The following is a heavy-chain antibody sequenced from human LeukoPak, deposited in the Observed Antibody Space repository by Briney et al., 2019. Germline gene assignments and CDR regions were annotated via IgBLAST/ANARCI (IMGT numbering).Heavy chain of an antibody. D-gene: IGHD4-17*01. Sequence: PGGSLRLSCAASGFTFSSYAMSWVRQAPGKGLEWVSAISGSGGSTYYADSVKGRFTISRDNAKNSLYLQMNSLRAEDTAVYYCASSKADDYGDFYWYFDLWGRGTLVTVSS. CDR3: ASSKADDYGDFYWYFDL. V-gene: IGHV3-23*01. CDR1: GFTFSSYA. J-gene: IGHJ2*01. CDR2: ISGSGGST.